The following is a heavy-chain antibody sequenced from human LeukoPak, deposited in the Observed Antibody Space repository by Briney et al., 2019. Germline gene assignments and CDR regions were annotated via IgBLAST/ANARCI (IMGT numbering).Heavy chain of an antibody. CDR2: IYYSGST. D-gene: IGHD2-2*01. J-gene: IGHJ5*02. V-gene: IGHV4-59*08. CDR1: GGSISSYY. CDR3: ARGQDIVVVPAAPGWFDP. Sequence: SETLSLTCTVSGGSISSYYWSWIRQPPGKGLEWIGYIYYSGSTNYNPSLKSRVTISVDTSKNQFSLKLGSVTAADTAVYYCARGQDIVVVPAAPGWFDPWGQGTLVTVSS.